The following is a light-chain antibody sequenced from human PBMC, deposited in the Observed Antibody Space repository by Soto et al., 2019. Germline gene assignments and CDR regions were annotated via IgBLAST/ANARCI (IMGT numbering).Light chain of an antibody. CDR2: GAS. CDR3: QEYDNWPPEGT. J-gene: IGKJ4*01. Sequence: EIVLTQSPGTLSLSPGERATLSCRASQSVTGSYLAWYQQKPGQAPRLLIYGASSRATGIPDRFSGSGSGTDFTLTISSLQSEDVAVYFCQEYDNWPPEGTFGQGTKVEI. CDR1: QSVTGSY. V-gene: IGKV3-20*01.